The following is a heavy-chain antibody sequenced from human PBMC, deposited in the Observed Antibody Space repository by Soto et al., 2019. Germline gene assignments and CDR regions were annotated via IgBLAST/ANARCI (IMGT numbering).Heavy chain of an antibody. CDR3: ARGSWSAEVFDI. D-gene: IGHD6-13*01. CDR2: IIPMFEIA. Sequence: QVQLVQSGVEVKKPGSSVKVSCKASGGSLRTNTMFWVRQAPGQGLEWMGRIIPMFEIANYAQKFQGRVTFNADKSTGTVYMEMISLTSDDTAIYVCARGSWSAEVFDIWGPGTLVTVSS. V-gene: IGHV1-69*02. J-gene: IGHJ3*02. CDR1: GGSLRTNT.